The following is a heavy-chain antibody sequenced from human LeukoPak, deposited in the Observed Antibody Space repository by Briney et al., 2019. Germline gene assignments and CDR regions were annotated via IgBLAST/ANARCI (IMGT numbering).Heavy chain of an antibody. V-gene: IGHV3-23*01. Sequence: PGGSLRLSCAASGFTFSSYALSWVRQAPGKGLEWVSAVSDSGDSTYYADSVKGRFTISRDNSKNTLYLQMNSLRAEDTAVYYCAKESGSYYGYFDYWGQGTLVTVSS. D-gene: IGHD1-26*01. CDR1: GFTFSSYA. CDR2: VSDSGDST. CDR3: AKESGSYYGYFDY. J-gene: IGHJ4*02.